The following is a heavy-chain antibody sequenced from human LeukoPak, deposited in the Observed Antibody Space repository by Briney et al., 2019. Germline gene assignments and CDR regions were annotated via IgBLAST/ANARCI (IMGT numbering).Heavy chain of an antibody. CDR2: IYYSGST. CDR3: ARVIVDDV. J-gene: IGHJ6*04. D-gene: IGHD2-15*01. V-gene: IGHV4-59*01. Sequence: PSETLSLTCTVSGGPISSYYWSWIRQPPGKGLEWIGYIYYSGSTNYNPSLKSRVTISVDTSKNQFSLKLSSVTAADTAVYYCARVIVDDVWGKGTTVTVSS. CDR1: GGPISSYY.